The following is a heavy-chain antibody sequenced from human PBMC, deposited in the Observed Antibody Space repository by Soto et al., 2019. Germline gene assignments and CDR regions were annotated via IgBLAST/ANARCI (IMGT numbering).Heavy chain of an antibody. V-gene: IGHV1-3*01. D-gene: IGHD2-2*01. CDR3: ARAEDIVVVPAAPPLNWFDP. J-gene: IGHJ5*02. CDR1: GYTFTSYA. Sequence: QVPLVQSGAEVKKPGASVKVSCKASGYTFTSYAMHWVRQAPGQRLEWMGWINAGNGNTKYSQKFQGRVTITRDTSASTAYMELSSLRSEDTAVYYCARAEDIVVVPAAPPLNWFDPWGQGTLVTVSS. CDR2: INAGNGNT.